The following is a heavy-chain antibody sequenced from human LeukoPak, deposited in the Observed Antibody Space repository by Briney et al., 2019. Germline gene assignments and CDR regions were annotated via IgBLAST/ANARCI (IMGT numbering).Heavy chain of an antibody. CDR3: VVGGSPGY. Sequence: GGSLRLSCAASGLAFSAYKMHWVRQAPRKGLVWVSRISTDGYTTDYADFVQGRFTASRGNTKNTWSLEMNSLRAEDTAVYYCVVGGSPGYWGQGTLVTVSS. D-gene: IGHD2-15*01. CDR2: ISTDGYTT. J-gene: IGHJ4*02. V-gene: IGHV3-74*01. CDR1: GLAFSAYK.